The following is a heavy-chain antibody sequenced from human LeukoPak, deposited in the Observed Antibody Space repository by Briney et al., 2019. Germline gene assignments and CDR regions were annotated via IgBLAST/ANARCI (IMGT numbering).Heavy chain of an antibody. J-gene: IGHJ4*02. V-gene: IGHV4-61*01. CDR1: GVSVSTTSYY. D-gene: IGHD6-13*01. CDR3: ARSSSWSNFDY. CDR2: IYNSGSV. Sequence: SETLSLTCTVSGVSVSTTSYYWSWIRQPPGKGLEWIGYIYNSGSVNYNPSLKSRVTISVDTSKNQFSLKPSSVTAADTAVYYCARSSSWSNFDYWGQGTLVTVSS.